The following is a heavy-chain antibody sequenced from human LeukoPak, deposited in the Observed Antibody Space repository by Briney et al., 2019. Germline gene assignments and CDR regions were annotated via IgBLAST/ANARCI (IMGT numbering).Heavy chain of an antibody. CDR1: GGSFSGYY. V-gene: IGHV4-34*01. J-gene: IGHJ3*02. CDR3: ARVSPVEAFDI. CDR2: INHSGST. D-gene: IGHD5-24*01. Sequence: PSETLSLTCAVYGGSFSGYYWSWIRQPPGKGLEWIGEINHSGSTNYNPSLKSRVTISVDTSKNQFSLKLSSVTAADTAVYYCARVSPVEAFDIWGQGTMVTVSS.